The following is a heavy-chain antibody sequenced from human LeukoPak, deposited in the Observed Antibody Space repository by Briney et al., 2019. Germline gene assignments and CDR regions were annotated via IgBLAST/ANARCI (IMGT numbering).Heavy chain of an antibody. D-gene: IGHD3-22*01. V-gene: IGHV4-30-4*01. CDR3: ASSPYDSSGYKDY. Sequence: SETLSLTCTVSGGSISSGDYYWSWIRQPPGKGLEWIGYIYYSGSTYYNPSLKSRVTISVDTSKNQFSLKLSSVTAADTAVYYCASSPYDSSGYKDYWGQGTLVTVSS. J-gene: IGHJ4*02. CDR2: IYYSGST. CDR1: GGSISSGDYY.